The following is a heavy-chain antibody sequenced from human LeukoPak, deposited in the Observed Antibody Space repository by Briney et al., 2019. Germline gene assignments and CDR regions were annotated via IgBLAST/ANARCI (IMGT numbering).Heavy chain of an antibody. Sequence: SETLSLTCTVSGGSISSGGYYWSWIRQHPGKGLEWIGYIYYSGSTYYNPSLKSRVTISVDTSKNQFSLKLSSVTAADTAVYYCARGSSGMFDPWGQGTLVTVSS. D-gene: IGHD3-22*01. CDR1: GGSISSGGYY. V-gene: IGHV4-31*03. J-gene: IGHJ5*02. CDR2: IYYSGST. CDR3: ARGSSGMFDP.